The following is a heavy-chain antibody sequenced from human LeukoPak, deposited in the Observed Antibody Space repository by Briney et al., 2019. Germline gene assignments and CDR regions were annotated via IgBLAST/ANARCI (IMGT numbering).Heavy chain of an antibody. CDR3: ARDYYGSGSYYLPFY. CDR2: IYTSGST. D-gene: IGHD3-10*01. CDR1: GGSISSYY. Sequence: SETLSLTCTVSGGSISSYYWSWIRQPAGKGLEWIGRIYTSGSTNYNPSLKSRVTMSVDTSKNQFSLKLSSVTAADTAVYYCARDYYGSGSYYLPFYWGQGTLVTVSS. V-gene: IGHV4-4*07. J-gene: IGHJ4*02.